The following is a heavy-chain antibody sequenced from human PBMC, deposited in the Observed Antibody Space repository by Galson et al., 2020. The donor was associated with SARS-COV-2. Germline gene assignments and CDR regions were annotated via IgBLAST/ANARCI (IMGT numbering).Heavy chain of an antibody. J-gene: IGHJ6*02. D-gene: IGHD5-12*01. Sequence: GESLKISCAASGFTFSSYGMHWVRQAPGKGLEWVAVISYDGSNKYYADSVKGRFTISRDNSKNTLYLQMNSLRAEDTAVYYCAKGGGGMATITVHGYYGMDVWGQGTTVTVSS. CDR3: AKGGGGMATITVHGYYGMDV. CDR2: ISYDGSNK. CDR1: GFTFSSYG. V-gene: IGHV3-30*18.